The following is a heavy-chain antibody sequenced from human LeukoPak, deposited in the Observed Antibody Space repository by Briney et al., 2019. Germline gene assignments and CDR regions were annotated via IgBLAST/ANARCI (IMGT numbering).Heavy chain of an antibody. J-gene: IGHJ4*02. CDR2: IYYSGST. V-gene: IGHV4-39*01. D-gene: IGHD6-13*01. CDR3: ARHQAEESSSWDY. Sequence: PSETLSLTCTVSGGSISSSSYCWGWIRQPPGKGLEWIGSIYYSGSTYYNPSLKSRVTISVDTSKNQFSLKLSSVTAADTAVYYCARHQAEESSSWDYWGQGTLVTVSS. CDR1: GGSISSSSYC.